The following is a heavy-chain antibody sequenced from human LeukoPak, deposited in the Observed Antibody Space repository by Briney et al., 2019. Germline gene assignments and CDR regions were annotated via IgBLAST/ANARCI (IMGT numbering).Heavy chain of an antibody. J-gene: IGHJ4*02. V-gene: IGHV4-59*01. D-gene: IGHD3-10*01. CDR3: ARTYYYGSGRPT. CDR1: GASISPYY. Sequence: NASETLSLTCTVSGASISPYYWSWIRQPPGKRLEWIGYIYYSGSTNYNPSFKSRVTISVDTSKNQFSLKLSSVTAADTAVYYCARTYYYGSGRPTWGQGTLVTVSS. CDR2: IYYSGST.